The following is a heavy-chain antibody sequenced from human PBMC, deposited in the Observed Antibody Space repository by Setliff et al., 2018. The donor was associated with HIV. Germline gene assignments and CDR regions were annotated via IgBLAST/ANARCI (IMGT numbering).Heavy chain of an antibody. CDR3: ARDVGLCGVDCWPYFYFDL. D-gene: IGHD2-21*02. CDR1: GGSISSGSYY. CDR2: THYSGSS. J-gene: IGHJ2*01. V-gene: IGHV4-61*01. Sequence: SETLSLTCTVSGGSISSGSYYWNWIRQPPGKGLEWIGSTHYSGSSYYSPSLKSRVTISLDTSKNQFSLKPSSMTAADTAVYYCARDVGLCGVDCWPYFYFDLWGRGNLVTVSS.